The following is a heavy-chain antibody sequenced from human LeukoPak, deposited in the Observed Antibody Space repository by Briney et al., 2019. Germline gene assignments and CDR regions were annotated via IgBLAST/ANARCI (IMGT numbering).Heavy chain of an antibody. D-gene: IGHD2-15*01. CDR2: ISWNSGSI. Sequence: GRSLRLSCAASGFTFDDYAMHWVRQAPGKGLEWVSGISWNSGSIGYADSVKGRFTISRDNAKNSLYLQMNSLRAEDTALYYCAKVSSPGYYYYYYYMDAWGEGTTVTVSS. CDR1: GFTFDDYA. V-gene: IGHV3-9*01. CDR3: AKVSSPGYYYYYYYMDA. J-gene: IGHJ6*03.